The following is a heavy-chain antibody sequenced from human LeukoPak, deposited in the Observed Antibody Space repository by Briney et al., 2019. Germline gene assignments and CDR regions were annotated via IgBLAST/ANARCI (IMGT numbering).Heavy chain of an antibody. V-gene: IGHV3-23*01. D-gene: IGHD1-26*01. CDR3: AKEARSGSFQKYFDY. CDR1: GFTFSSYA. J-gene: IGHJ4*02. Sequence: GGSLRLSCAASGFTFSSYAMSWVRQAPGKGLEWVSAISGSGGSTYYADSVKGRFTISRDNSKNTLYLQMNSLRADDTAVYFCAKEARSGSFQKYFDYWGQGTLVTVSS. CDR2: ISGSGGST.